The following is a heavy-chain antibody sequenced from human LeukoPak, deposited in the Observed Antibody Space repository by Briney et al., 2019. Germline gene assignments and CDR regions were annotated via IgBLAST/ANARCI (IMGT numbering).Heavy chain of an antibody. V-gene: IGHV4-59*11. CDR3: ARVGNLISATYFDY. Sequence: SETLSLTCTVSGGSIRSHYWSWIRQPPGKGLEWIGYIYYSGSTNYNPSLKSRVTISVDTSKNQFSLKLSSVTAADTAVYYCARVGNLISATYFDYWGQGTLVTVSS. J-gene: IGHJ4*02. CDR2: IYYSGST. CDR1: GGSIRSHY. D-gene: IGHD3-16*01.